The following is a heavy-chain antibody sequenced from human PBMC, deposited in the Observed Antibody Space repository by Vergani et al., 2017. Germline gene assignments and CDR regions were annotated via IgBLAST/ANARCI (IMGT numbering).Heavy chain of an antibody. CDR1: GYTFTSYD. Sequence: QVQLVQSGAEVKTPGASVKVSCKASGYTFTSYDINWVRQATGQGLEWMGWMNPNSGNTGYAQKFQGRVTMTRNTSISTAYMELSSLRSEDTAVYYCARGSQGATWGLGYYYYXMDVWGKGTTVTVSS. CDR2: MNPNSGNT. V-gene: IGHV1-8*01. J-gene: IGHJ6*03. D-gene: IGHD1-26*01. CDR3: ARGSQGATWGLGYYYYXMDV.